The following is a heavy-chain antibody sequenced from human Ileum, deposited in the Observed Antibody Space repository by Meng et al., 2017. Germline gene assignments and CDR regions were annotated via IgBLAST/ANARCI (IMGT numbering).Heavy chain of an antibody. Sequence: QVQLQQWGAGLLKPSETLSLTCVVYGGSFSANYWTWIRQPPGKGLEWIGEINHNGNTNYKPSLKSRVTISVDTSKKQFSLRLTSVTAADTAVYYCASARYDNWGHGTLVTVSS. CDR3: ASARYDN. J-gene: IGHJ4*01. CDR1: GGSFSANY. CDR2: INHNGNT. V-gene: IGHV4-34*01.